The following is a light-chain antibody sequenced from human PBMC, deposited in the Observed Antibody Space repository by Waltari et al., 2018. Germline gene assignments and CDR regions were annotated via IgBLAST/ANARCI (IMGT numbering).Light chain of an antibody. J-gene: IGKJ3*01. CDR2: QES. V-gene: IGKV1-5*03. Sequence: DIQLTQSPPSLSSSVGDTLTSTCRARQSISRWFPWFQQKPGNAPKVLIYQESSLQRGGRSRFSGSRAGTLLTLTIGSLQPEDFVTYYGLQYTRSPFTFGPGTKRDI. CDR1: QSISRW. CDR3: LQYTRSPFT.